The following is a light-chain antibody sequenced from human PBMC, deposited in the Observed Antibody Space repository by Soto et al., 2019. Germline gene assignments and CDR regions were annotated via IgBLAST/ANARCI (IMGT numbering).Light chain of an antibody. J-gene: IGLJ2*01. CDR2: EVS. V-gene: IGLV2-14*01. CDR1: SSDVGTYNY. Sequence: QSALTQPASVSGSPGQSIAISCTGTSSDVGTYNYVSWYQRHPGKAPKLMIYEVSNRPSGVSNRFSGSKSGNTASLTISGLQAEDEAEYYCSSYTTGKTLLFGGGAKLTVL. CDR3: SSYTTGKTLL.